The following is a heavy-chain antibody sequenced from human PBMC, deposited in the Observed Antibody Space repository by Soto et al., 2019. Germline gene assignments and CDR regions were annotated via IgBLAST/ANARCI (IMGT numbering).Heavy chain of an antibody. CDR2: IIPIFGTA. J-gene: IGHJ6*02. Sequence: ASVKVSCKASGGTFSSYAIRWVRQAPGQGLEWMGGIIPIFGTANYAQKFQGRVTITADESTSTAYMELSSLRSEDTAVYYCASVRKWELLGYYGMDVWGQGTTVTVYS. CDR3: ASVRKWELLGYYGMDV. V-gene: IGHV1-69*13. D-gene: IGHD1-26*01. CDR1: GGTFSSYA.